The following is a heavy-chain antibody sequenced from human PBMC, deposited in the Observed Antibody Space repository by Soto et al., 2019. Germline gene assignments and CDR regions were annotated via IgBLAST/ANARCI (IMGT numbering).Heavy chain of an antibody. V-gene: IGHV3-23*01. CDR2: ISPSGDST. J-gene: IGHJ6*02. CDR3: VKEPDV. CDR1: GFTFSSYA. Sequence: GGSLRLSCAASGFTFSSYAMSWVRQAPGKGLEWVSAISPSGDSTYYADSVKGRLTISRDNSKNTVFLQMNSLSADDTALYYCVKEPDVWGQGRSVTVSS.